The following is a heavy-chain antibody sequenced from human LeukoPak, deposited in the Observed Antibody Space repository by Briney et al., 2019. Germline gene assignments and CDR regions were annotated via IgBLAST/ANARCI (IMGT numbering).Heavy chain of an antibody. CDR2: ISAYNGNT. Sequence: ASVKVSCKASGYSFTSYGISWVRHAPGQGLEWMGWISAYNGNTNYAQKLQGRVTMTPDTSTSTAYMELRSLRSDDTAVYYCARGAGTMVRGVPIDYWGQGTTVTVSS. CDR3: ARGAGTMVRGVPIDY. V-gene: IGHV1-18*01. D-gene: IGHD3-10*01. J-gene: IGHJ4*03. CDR1: GYSFTSYG.